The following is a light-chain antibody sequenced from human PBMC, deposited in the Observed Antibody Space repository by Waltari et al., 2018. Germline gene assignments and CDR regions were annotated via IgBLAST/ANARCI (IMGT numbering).Light chain of an antibody. CDR2: RNN. CDR1: SNNVGNQG. V-gene: IGLV10-54*04. CDR3: HSRDSSGNVL. Sequence: QAGLTQQPSVSKGLRQTATLTCTGNSNNVGNQGAAWLQQHQGQPPRLLSYRNNNRPSGIPDRFSASSSGSTASLTIIGAQAEDEADYYCHSRDSSGNVLIGGGTKLTVV. J-gene: IGLJ2*01.